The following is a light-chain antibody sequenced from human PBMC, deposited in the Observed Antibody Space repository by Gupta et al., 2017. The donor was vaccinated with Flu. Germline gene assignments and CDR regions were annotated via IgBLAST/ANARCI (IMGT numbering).Light chain of an antibody. Sequence: QSALPRPPSVSGSPVQSVTISCTGTSSDIGTYNRVSWYQQPPGTAPKLMIYEVSNRPSGVPDRFSASKSGNTASLTISGLQGEDEADYYCSSYTSSYTYVFGTGTKVTVL. V-gene: IGLV2-18*02. CDR1: SSDIGTYNR. J-gene: IGLJ1*01. CDR2: EVS. CDR3: SSYTSSYTYV.